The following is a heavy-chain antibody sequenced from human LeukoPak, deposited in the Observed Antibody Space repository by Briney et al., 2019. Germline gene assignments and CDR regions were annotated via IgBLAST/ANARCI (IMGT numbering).Heavy chain of an antibody. V-gene: IGHV3-7*01. Sequence: GGSLRLSCAASGFAFSDFWMRWVRQAPGKGLEWVANIRHDGNAKNYVPSVRGRFTISRDNAKNSLYLQMNSLTVEDTAVYYCATSHDSAGNDWGQEPWSPSPQ. CDR3: ATSHDSAGND. D-gene: IGHD2-15*01. CDR2: IRHDGNAK. CDR1: GFAFSDFW. J-gene: IGHJ4*01.